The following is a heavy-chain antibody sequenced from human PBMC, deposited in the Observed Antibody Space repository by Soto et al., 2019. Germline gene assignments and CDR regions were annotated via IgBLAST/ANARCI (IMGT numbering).Heavy chain of an antibody. CDR1: EFTFNSFD. V-gene: IGHV3-23*01. CDR3: VKGGWIDY. J-gene: IGHJ4*02. Sequence: EVHLLESGGGLVQPGGSLRLSCAASEFTFNSFDMSWVRQAPGNGLEWVSMISVSGDRTYYAGSVRGRFTMSRDNSKNTVALQMDSLSAEVTSIYYCVKGGWIDYWGQGTLVTVSS. D-gene: IGHD2-2*03. CDR2: ISVSGDRT.